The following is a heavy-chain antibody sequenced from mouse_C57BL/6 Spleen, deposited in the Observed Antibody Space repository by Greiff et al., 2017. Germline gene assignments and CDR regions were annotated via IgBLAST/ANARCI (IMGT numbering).Heavy chain of an antibody. CDR2: IYPRSGNT. V-gene: IGHV1-81*01. CDR3: ARGESYGGFAY. Sequence: VQLQESGAELARPGASVKLSCKASGYTFTSSGISWVKQRPGQGLEWIGEIYPRSGNTYYNEKFKGKATLTADKSSNTAYMELRSLTSEDSAVYFCARGESYGGFAYWGQGTLVTVAA. J-gene: IGHJ3*01. CDR1: GYTFTSSG. D-gene: IGHD1-1*02.